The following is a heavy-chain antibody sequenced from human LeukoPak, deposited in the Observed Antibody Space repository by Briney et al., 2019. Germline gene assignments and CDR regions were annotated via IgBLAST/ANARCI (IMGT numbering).Heavy chain of an antibody. CDR2: INPNSGGT. Sequence: ASVKVSCKASGYTFTGYYMHWVRQAPGQGLEWMGWINPNSGGTNYAQTFQGRVTMTRDTPISTAYMELSRLRSDDTAVYYCARDLVVPAAGEKDYWGQGTLVTVSS. D-gene: IGHD2-2*01. V-gene: IGHV1-2*02. CDR1: GYTFTGYY. CDR3: ARDLVVPAAGEKDY. J-gene: IGHJ4*02.